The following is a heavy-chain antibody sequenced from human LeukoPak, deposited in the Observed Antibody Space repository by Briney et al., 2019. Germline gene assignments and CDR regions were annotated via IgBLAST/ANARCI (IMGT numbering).Heavy chain of an antibody. CDR2: ISSSGSTI. V-gene: IGHV3-48*03. D-gene: IGHD2-15*01. J-gene: IGHJ4*02. Sequence: GGSLRLSCAASGFTFSSYEMNWVRQAPGKGLEWVSYISSSGSTIYYADSVKGRFTISRDNAKNSLYLQMNSLRAEDTAVYYCARDPSMVVAATGYWGQGTLVTVSS. CDR1: GFTFSSYE. CDR3: ARDPSMVVAATGY.